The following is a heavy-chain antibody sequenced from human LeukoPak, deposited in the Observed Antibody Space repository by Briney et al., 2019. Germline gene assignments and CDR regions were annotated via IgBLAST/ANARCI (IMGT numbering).Heavy chain of an antibody. CDR1: GFTFSSYA. V-gene: IGHV3-23*01. J-gene: IGHJ6*02. Sequence: GGSLRLSCAASGFTFSSYAMSWVRQAPGNGLEWVSAISGSGGSTYYADSVKGRFTISRDNSKNTLYLQMNSLRAEDTAVYYCARTAIVVVPAAHLMDVWGQGTTVTVSS. CDR2: ISGSGGST. D-gene: IGHD2-2*01. CDR3: ARTAIVVVPAAHLMDV.